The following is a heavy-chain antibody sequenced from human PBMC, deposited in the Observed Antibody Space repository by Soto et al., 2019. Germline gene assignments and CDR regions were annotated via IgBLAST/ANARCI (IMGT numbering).Heavy chain of an antibody. V-gene: IGHV3-48*03. CDR2: ISTSGSTI. D-gene: IGHD6-13*01. Sequence: EVQLVESGGGLAQPGGSLRLSCAASGFTFSSYEVIWVRQAPGKGLEWVSYISTSGSTIYYADSVKGRFTISRDNAKNSLHLQMNSLRAEDTAVYYCARENSPASMDVWAQGTTVTVSS. J-gene: IGHJ6*02. CDR3: ARENSPASMDV. CDR1: GFTFSSYE.